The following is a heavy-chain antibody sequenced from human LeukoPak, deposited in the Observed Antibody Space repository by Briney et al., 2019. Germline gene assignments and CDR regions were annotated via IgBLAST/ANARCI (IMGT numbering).Heavy chain of an antibody. Sequence: GGSLRLSCAASGFTFSSYSMNWVRQAPGKGLEWVSSISSSSSYIYYADSVKGRFTISGDNAKNSLYLQMNSLIAEDTAVYYCASLGSIAAGQDWGQGTLVTVSS. CDR3: ASLGSIAAGQD. D-gene: IGHD6-25*01. CDR1: GFTFSSYS. J-gene: IGHJ4*02. V-gene: IGHV3-21*01. CDR2: ISSSSSYI.